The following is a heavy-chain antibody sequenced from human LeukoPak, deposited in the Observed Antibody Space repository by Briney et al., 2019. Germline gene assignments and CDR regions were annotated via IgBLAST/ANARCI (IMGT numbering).Heavy chain of an antibody. D-gene: IGHD6-19*01. CDR3: ARAHSSDWHSRFDP. CDR1: GGSISNTYW. Sequence: SGTLSLTCGVSGGSISNTYWWSWVRQPPGKGLEWIAYIYYSGITNYNPSFKSRVTISLDTSKNQFSLKLSSVTAADTAVYYCARAHSSDWHSRFDPWGQGTLVTVSS. V-gene: IGHV4-4*02. J-gene: IGHJ5*02. CDR2: IYYSGIT.